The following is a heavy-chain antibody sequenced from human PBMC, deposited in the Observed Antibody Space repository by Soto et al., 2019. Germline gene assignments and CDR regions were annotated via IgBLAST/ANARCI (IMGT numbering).Heavy chain of an antibody. CDR1: GFTFSSYS. Sequence: GGSLRLSCAASGFTFSSYSMNWVRQAPGKGLEWVSSISSSSYIYYADSVKGRFTISRDNAKNSLYLQMNSLRAEDTAVYYCAREYLAARQDAFDIWGHGTMVTVSS. J-gene: IGHJ3*02. D-gene: IGHD6-6*01. V-gene: IGHV3-21*01. CDR3: AREYLAARQDAFDI. CDR2: ISSSSYI.